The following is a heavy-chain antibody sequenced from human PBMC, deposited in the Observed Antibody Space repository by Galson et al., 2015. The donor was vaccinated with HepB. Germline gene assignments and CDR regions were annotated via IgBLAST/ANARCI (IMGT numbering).Heavy chain of an antibody. D-gene: IGHD2-2*01. CDR1: GYTFTGYY. Sequence: SVKVSCKASGYTFTGYYMHWVRQAPGQGLEWMGGFDPEDGETIYAQKFQGRVTMTEDTSTDTAYMELSSLRSEDTAVYYCATATRYCSSTSCYRTIPNWFDPWGQGTLVTVSS. J-gene: IGHJ5*02. CDR3: ATATRYCSSTSCYRTIPNWFDP. V-gene: IGHV1-24*01. CDR2: FDPEDGET.